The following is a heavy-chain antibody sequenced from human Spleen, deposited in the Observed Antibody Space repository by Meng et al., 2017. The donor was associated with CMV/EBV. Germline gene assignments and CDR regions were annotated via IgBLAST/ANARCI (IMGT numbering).Heavy chain of an antibody. Sequence: GGSLRLSCAASGFTFDDYAMHWVRQVPGKGLEWVSVVSWDGTSTLYADSVKGRFTMSRDKSKTSLLLQMNSLRAEDSGLYYCTRVWSGYLGKMDVWGQGTTVTVSS. CDR3: TRVWSGYLGKMDV. CDR2: VSWDGTST. D-gene: IGHD3-3*01. J-gene: IGHJ6*02. CDR1: GFTFDDYA. V-gene: IGHV3-43D*04.